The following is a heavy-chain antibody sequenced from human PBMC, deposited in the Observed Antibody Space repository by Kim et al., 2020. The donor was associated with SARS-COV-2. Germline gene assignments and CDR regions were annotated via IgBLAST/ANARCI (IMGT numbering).Heavy chain of an antibody. D-gene: IGHD3-22*01. Sequence: SETLSLTCTVYGGSVSSGSYYWSWIRQPPGKGLEWIGYIYYSGSTNYNPSLKSRVTISVDTSKNQFSLKLSSVTAADTAVYYCARLYYYDSSGYYYGYYYYGMDVWGQGTTVTVSS. CDR1: GGSVSSGSYY. CDR2: IYYSGST. CDR3: ARLYYYDSSGYYYGYYYYGMDV. V-gene: IGHV4-61*01. J-gene: IGHJ6*02.